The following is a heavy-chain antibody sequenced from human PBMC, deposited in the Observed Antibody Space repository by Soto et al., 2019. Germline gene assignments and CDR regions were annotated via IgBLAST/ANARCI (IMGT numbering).Heavy chain of an antibody. CDR1: GGSFSGYY. CDR3: ARVVVSSIAARVGMDV. V-gene: IGHV4-34*01. J-gene: IGHJ6*02. CDR2: INHSGST. Sequence: PSETLSLTCAVYGGSFSGYYWSWIRQPPGKGLEWIGEINHSGSTNYNPSLKSRVTISVDTSKNQFSLKLSSATAADTAVYYCARVVVSSIAARVGMDVWVQGTTVTV. D-gene: IGHD6-6*01.